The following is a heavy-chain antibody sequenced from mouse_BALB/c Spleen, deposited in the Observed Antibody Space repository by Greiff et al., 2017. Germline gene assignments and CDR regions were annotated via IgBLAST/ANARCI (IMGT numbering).Heavy chain of an antibody. J-gene: IGHJ2*01. CDR1: GFTFSSYG. D-gene: IGHD6-1*01. CDR3: ARHNASYYFDY. V-gene: IGHV5-6*02. CDR2: ISSGGSYT. Sequence: DVMLVESGGDLVKPGGSLKLSCAASGFTFSSYGMSWVRQTPDKRLEWVATISSGGSYTYYPDSVKGRFTISRDNAKNTLYLQMSSLKSEDTAMYYCARHNASYYFDYWGQGTTLTVSS.